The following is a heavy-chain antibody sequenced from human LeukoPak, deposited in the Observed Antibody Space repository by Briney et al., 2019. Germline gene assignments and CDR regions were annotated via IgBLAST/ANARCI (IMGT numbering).Heavy chain of an antibody. CDR1: GFTFSSYW. D-gene: IGHD3-3*01. V-gene: IGHV3-7*01. CDR3: LRLDFGVVIGGLDY. Sequence: QPGGSLRLSCAASGFTFSSYWMSWVRQAPGKGLEWVANIKQDGSGKYYADSVKGRFTISRDNSKNTLYLQMNSLRAEDTAVYYCLRLDFGVVIGGLDYWGQGTLVTVSS. CDR2: IKQDGSGK. J-gene: IGHJ4*02.